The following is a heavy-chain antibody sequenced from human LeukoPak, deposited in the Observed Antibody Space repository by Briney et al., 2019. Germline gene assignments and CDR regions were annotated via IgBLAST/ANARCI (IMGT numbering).Heavy chain of an antibody. CDR1: GFTFSSYN. CDR2: ISSNTRVI. CDR3: ARDFLGDTQ. V-gene: IGHV3-48*01. J-gene: IGHJ4*02. Sequence: PGGSLRLSCAASGFTFSSYNMNWVRQAPGKGLEWVSYISSNTRVIHYADSVKGRFTISRDNGKNSLYLQMNSLRAEDTAVYYCARDFLGDTQWGQGPLVTVSS. D-gene: IGHD3-16*01.